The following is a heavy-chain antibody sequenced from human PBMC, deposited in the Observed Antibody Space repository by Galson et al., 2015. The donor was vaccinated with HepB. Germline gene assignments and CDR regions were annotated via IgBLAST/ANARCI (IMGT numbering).Heavy chain of an antibody. J-gene: IGHJ4*02. D-gene: IGHD3-10*01. CDR3: ARNIYYYGSGSSDY. V-gene: IGHV1-3*01. Sequence: SVKVSCKASGYTFTCYAMHWVRQAPGQRLEWMGWINAGNGNTKYSQKFQGRVTISRDTSASTAYMELSSLRSEDTAVYYCARNIYYYGSGSSDYWGQGTLVTVSS. CDR1: GYTFTCYA. CDR2: INAGNGNT.